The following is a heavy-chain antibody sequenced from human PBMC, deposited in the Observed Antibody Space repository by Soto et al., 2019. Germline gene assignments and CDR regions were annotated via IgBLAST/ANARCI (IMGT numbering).Heavy chain of an antibody. V-gene: IGHV1-69*13. D-gene: IGHD3-16*02. CDR1: GYIFKNYA. CDR2: IIPVFGTP. Sequence: GASVKVSCKSSGYIFKNYAVTWLRQAPGQGLEWMGGIIPVFGTPDYSLKFRDRVTITADGSTSTVYMELRSLTSEDTAVYYCARHLYDYVWGSYRHWGQGTLVTVSS. J-gene: IGHJ4*02. CDR3: ARHLYDYVWGSYRH.